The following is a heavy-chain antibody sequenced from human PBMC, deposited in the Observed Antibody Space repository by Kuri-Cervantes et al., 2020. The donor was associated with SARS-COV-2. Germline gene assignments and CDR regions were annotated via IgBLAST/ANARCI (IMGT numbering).Heavy chain of an antibody. V-gene: IGHV4-59*12. CDR2: IYHSGST. D-gene: IGHD6-19*01. J-gene: IGHJ4*02. CDR1: GGSISSYY. Sequence: GSLRLSCTVSGGSISSYYWSWIRQPPGQGLEWLGYIYHSGSTKYNPSLKSRVTISVDTSKNQFSLKLSSVTAADTAVYYCATISASYSSGWYALYWGQGTLVTVSS. CDR3: ATISASYSSGWYALY.